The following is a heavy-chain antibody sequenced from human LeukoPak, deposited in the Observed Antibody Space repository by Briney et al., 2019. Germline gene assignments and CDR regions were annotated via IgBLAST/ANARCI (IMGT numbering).Heavy chain of an antibody. J-gene: IGHJ4*02. Sequence: GGSLRLSCEASGFNIRNNWMSWVRLAPGKGLEYVANINQDEGQKYYVDSVKGRFTISKDTAKNSLNLQMNSLRAEDTAVYYCATRQYGAWGQGTLVTVSS. V-gene: IGHV3-7*01. CDR2: INQDEGQK. CDR1: GFNIRNNW. D-gene: IGHD4-17*01. CDR3: ATRQYGA.